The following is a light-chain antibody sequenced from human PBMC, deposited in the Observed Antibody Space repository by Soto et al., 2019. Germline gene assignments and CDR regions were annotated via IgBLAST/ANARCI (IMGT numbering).Light chain of an antibody. Sequence: EIVMTQSPATLSVSPGEGATVSCRASQSVSSHLAWYQHNPGQAPRLLFYDASTRATGIPARFSGSGSGTEFTLTISSLQSEDFAVYYCQQRSNWPPITFGQGTRLEIK. J-gene: IGKJ5*01. V-gene: IGKV3-15*01. CDR2: DAS. CDR3: QQRSNWPPIT. CDR1: QSVSSH.